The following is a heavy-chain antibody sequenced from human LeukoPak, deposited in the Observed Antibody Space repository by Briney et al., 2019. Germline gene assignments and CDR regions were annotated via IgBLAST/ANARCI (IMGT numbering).Heavy chain of an antibody. D-gene: IGHD2-2*01. CDR3: ARDYCSSTSCYSSWFDP. J-gene: IGHJ5*02. V-gene: IGHV1-69*04. CDR2: IIPILGIA. Sequence: ASVKVSCKASGGTFSSYAISWVRQAPGQGLEWMGRIIPILGIANYAQKFQGSVTITADKSTSTAYMELSSLRSEDTAVYYCARDYCSSTSCYSSWFDPWGQGTLVTVSS. CDR1: GGTFSSYA.